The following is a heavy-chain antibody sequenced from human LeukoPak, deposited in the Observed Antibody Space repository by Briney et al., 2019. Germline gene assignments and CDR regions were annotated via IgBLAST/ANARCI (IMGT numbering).Heavy chain of an antibody. D-gene: IGHD5-18*01. CDR2: IYYSGST. CDR3: ARHVPRGYSYGYQGWFDP. Sequence: KSSETLSLTCTVSGGSISSSSYYWGWIRQPPGKGLEWIGSIYYSGSTYYNPSLKSRVTISVDTSKNQFSLKLSSVTAADTAVCYCARHVPRGYSYGYQGWFDPWGQGTLVTVSS. J-gene: IGHJ5*02. CDR1: GGSISSSSYY. V-gene: IGHV4-39*01.